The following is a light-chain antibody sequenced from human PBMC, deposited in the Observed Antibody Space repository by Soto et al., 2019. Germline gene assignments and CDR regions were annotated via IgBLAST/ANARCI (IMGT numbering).Light chain of an antibody. CDR1: SSDVGGYNF. CDR3: SSLTSSITYV. Sequence: QSVLTQPASVSGSPGQSMTISCTGTSSDVGGYNFVSWYQQHPGQAPKVIILEVTKRPSGVSNRFSGSKSGNTASLTISGLQAEDEADYYCSSLTSSITYVFGTGTKVT. J-gene: IGLJ1*01. V-gene: IGLV2-14*01. CDR2: EVT.